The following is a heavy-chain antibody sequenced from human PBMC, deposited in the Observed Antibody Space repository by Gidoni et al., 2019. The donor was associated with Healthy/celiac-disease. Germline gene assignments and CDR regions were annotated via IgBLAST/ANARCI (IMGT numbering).Heavy chain of an antibody. V-gene: IGHV4-59*01. CDR3: ARSVTPRNYYYMDV. D-gene: IGHD2-21*02. J-gene: IGHJ6*03. Sequence: QVQLQESGPGLVKPSETLSLTCTVSGGSISSYYWSWIRQPPGKGLEWIGYIYYSGSTNYNPSLKSRVTISVDTSKNQFSLKLSSVTAADTAVYYCARSVTPRNYYYMDVWGKGTTVTVSS. CDR2: IYYSGST. CDR1: GGSISSYY.